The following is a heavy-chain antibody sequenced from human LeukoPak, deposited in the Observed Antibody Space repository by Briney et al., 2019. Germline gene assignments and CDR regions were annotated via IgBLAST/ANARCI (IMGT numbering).Heavy chain of an antibody. CDR3: ARDGIFGVVNYYFDY. V-gene: IGHV4-61*02. J-gene: IGHJ4*02. D-gene: IGHD3-3*01. CDR1: GGSISSGSYY. CDR2: IYTSGST. Sequence: SETLSLTCTLSGGSISSGSYYWSWIRQPAGKGLEWIGRIYTSGSTNYNPSLKSRVTISVDTSKNQFSLKLSSVTAADTAVYYCARDGIFGVVNYYFDYWGQGTLVTVSS.